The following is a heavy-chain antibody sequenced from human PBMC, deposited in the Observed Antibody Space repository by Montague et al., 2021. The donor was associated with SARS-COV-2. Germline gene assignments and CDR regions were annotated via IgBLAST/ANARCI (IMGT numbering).Heavy chain of an antibody. Sequence: SETLSLTCAVYGGSASDYYWSWIRQPPGKGLEWIGEINHSGSTNXNPSLKSRVTTSVDTSKNQFSLKLTSVTAADTAVYYCARGPRITMIVVVITDIWFDPWGQGNLGTGSS. CDR3: ARGPRITMIVVVITDIWFDP. CDR1: GGSASDYY. D-gene: IGHD3-22*01. V-gene: IGHV4-34*01. J-gene: IGHJ5*01. CDR2: INHSGST.